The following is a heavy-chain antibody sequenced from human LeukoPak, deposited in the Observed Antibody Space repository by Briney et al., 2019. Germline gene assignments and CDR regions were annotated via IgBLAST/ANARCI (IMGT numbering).Heavy chain of an antibody. J-gene: IGHJ4*02. CDR3: ARDEKMVRGAIDY. CDR2: INPSGST. CDR1: GGSFSGYY. D-gene: IGHD3-10*01. V-gene: IGHV4-34*01. Sequence: SETLSLTCAVYGGSFSGYYWSWIRQPPGKGLEWIGEINPSGSTNYNPSLKSRVTISVDTSKNQFSLKLSSVTAADTAVYYCARDEKMVRGAIDYWGQGTLVTVSS.